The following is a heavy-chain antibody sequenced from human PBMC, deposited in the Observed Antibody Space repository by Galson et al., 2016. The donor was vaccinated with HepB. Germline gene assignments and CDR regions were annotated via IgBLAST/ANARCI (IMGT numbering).Heavy chain of an antibody. CDR2: TYYRSKRYN. J-gene: IGHJ4*02. Sequence: CAIPGDSVSSNSAAWHWIRQSPPRGLEWLGRTYYRSKRYNDYTVSVKGRIAINPDTSNNQFSLQLNSVTPEDTAVYYCARQYGTYFAYWGRGTLVTVSS. CDR3: ARQYGTYFAY. D-gene: IGHD4-17*01. V-gene: IGHV6-1*01. CDR1: GDSVSSNSAA.